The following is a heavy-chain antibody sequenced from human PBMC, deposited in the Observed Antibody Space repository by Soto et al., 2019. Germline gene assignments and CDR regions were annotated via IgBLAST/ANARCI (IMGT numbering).Heavy chain of an antibody. CDR3: ARGSVVVVAATSYYYGMDV. CDR1: GYTFTSYD. V-gene: IGHV1-8*01. J-gene: IGHJ6*02. CDR2: MNPNSGNT. Sequence: QVQLVQSGAEVKKPGASVKVSCKASGYTFTSYDINWVRQATGQGLEWMGWMNPNSGNTGYAQKFQGRVTMTRNTASSTAYMELSSLRSEDTAVYYCARGSVVVVAATSYYYGMDVWGQGTTVTVSS. D-gene: IGHD2-15*01.